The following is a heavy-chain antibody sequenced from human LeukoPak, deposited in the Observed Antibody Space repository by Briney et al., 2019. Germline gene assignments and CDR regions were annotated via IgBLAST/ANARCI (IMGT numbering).Heavy chain of an antibody. CDR2: IGSDARA. J-gene: IGHJ4*02. CDR1: GFTFSTNA. V-gene: IGHV3-23*01. CDR3: AKDLHNENGINY. D-gene: IGHD2-8*01. Sequence: GGSLRLSCAASGFTFSTNAMNWVRQAPGKGLEWVSGIGSDARAFYTDSVKGRFTISRDNSKNTLYLQMNSLRAEDTAIYYCAKDLHNENGINYWGQGTLVTVSS.